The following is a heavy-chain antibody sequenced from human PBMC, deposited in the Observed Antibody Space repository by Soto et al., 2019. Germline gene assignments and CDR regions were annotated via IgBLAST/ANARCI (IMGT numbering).Heavy chain of an antibody. D-gene: IGHD3-16*01. J-gene: IGHJ4*02. CDR1: GGSISSGGYY. V-gene: IGHV4-31*03. CDR3: ARSLISWDYFDD. CDR2: IYYSGST. Sequence: SETLSLTCTVSGGSISSGGYYWSWIRQHPGKGLEWIGYIYYSGSTYYNPSLKSRVTISVDTSKNQFSLKLSSVTAADTAVYYCARSLISWDYFDDWGQGTLVTVSS.